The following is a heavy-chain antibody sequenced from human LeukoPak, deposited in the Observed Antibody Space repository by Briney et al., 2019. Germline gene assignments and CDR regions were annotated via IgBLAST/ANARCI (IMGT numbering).Heavy chain of an antibody. D-gene: IGHD6-19*01. CDR3: TRDLGSGWYFDY. CDR1: GLTFGDYA. V-gene: IGHV3-49*04. Sequence: GGSLRLSCTASGLTFGDYAMSWVRQAPGKGLEWVGFIRSKAYGGTEEYAASVKGRFTISRDDSKSIAYLQMNSLKTEDTAVYYCTRDLGSGWYFDYWGQGTLVTVSS. J-gene: IGHJ4*02. CDR2: IRSKAYGGTE.